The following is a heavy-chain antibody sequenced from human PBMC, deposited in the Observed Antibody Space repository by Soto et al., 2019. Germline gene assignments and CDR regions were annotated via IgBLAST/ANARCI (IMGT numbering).Heavy chain of an antibody. J-gene: IGHJ4*02. V-gene: IGHV3-30*18. CDR1: GFTFNTHG. D-gene: IGHD5-18*01. CDR3: AKDIVRYTYGPCDY. Sequence: GGSLRLSCAASGFTFNTHGMYWVRQAPGKGLEWVAAISYDGSNKYHAGSVKGRFTISRDNSKNTLYLQMNSLRVEDTAVYYCAKDIVRYTYGPCDYWGQGALVTVSS. CDR2: ISYDGSNK.